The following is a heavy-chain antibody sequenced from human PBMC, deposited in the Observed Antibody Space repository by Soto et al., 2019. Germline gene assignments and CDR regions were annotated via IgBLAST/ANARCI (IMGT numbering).Heavy chain of an antibody. V-gene: IGHV3-74*01. D-gene: IGHD6-13*01. Sequence: GGSLRLSCAASGFTFSSYWMHWVRQAPGKGLVWVSRINSDGSSTSYADSVKGRFTISRDNAKNTLYLQMNSLRAEDTAVYYCARDGGYSSSWYESFLDYWGQGTLVTVSS. CDR2: INSDGSST. J-gene: IGHJ4*02. CDR3: ARDGGYSSSWYESFLDY. CDR1: GFTFSSYW.